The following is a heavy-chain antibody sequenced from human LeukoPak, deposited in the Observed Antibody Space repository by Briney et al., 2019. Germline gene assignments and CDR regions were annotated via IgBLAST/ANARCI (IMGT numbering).Heavy chain of an antibody. V-gene: IGHV4-34*01. CDR1: GGPFSGYY. CDR3: ARLHSSSWYYGWFDP. J-gene: IGHJ5*02. CDR2: INHSGST. D-gene: IGHD6-13*01. Sequence: PSETLSLTCAVYGGPFSGYYWSWIRQPPGKGLECIGEINHSGSTNYNPSLKSRVTISVDTSKNQFSLKLSSVTAADTAVYYCARLHSSSWYYGWFDPWGQGTLVTVSS.